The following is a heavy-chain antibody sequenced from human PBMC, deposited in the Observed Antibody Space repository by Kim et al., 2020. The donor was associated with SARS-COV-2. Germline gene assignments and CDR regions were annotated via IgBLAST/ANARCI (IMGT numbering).Heavy chain of an antibody. J-gene: IGHJ4*02. CDR2: IYYCGST. Sequence: SETLSLTCTVSGGSISSYYWSWIRQPPGKGLEWIGYIYYCGSTNYYPSLKSRVTISVDTSKNQFSLKLSSVTAADKAVYYCARSPMGGSYYLFGYWGQGT. D-gene: IGHD1-26*01. CDR1: GGSISSYY. V-gene: IGHV4-59*13. CDR3: ARSPMGGSYYLFGY.